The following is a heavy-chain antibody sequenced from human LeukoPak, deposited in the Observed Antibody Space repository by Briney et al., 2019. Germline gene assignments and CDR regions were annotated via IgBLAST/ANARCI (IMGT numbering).Heavy chain of an antibody. CDR2: INSDGSST. CDR3: ARDPTRDGYNPDY. D-gene: IGHD5-24*01. V-gene: IGHV3-74*01. Sequence: GSLRLSCAASGFTFSSYAMSWVRQAPGKGLEWVSRINSDGSSTSYADSAKGRFTISRDNAKNTLYLQMNSLRAEDTAVYYCARDPTRDGYNPDYWGQGTLVTVSS. CDR1: GFTFSSYA. J-gene: IGHJ4*02.